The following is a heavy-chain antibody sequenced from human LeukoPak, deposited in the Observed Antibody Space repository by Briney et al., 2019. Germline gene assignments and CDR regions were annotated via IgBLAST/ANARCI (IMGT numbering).Heavy chain of an antibody. V-gene: IGHV4-39*01. J-gene: IGHJ4*02. Sequence: SETLSLTCTVSGGSISSSSYYWGWIRQPPGKGLEWIGSIYYSGSTYYNPSLKSRVTISVNTSKNQFSLKLSSVTAADTAVYYCARQSAGDFDYWGQGTLVTVSS. CDR2: IYYSGST. CDR1: GGSISSSSYY. CDR3: ARQSAGDFDY. D-gene: IGHD6-13*01.